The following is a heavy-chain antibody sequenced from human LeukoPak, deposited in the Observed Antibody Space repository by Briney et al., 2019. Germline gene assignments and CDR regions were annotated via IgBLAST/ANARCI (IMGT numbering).Heavy chain of an antibody. J-gene: IGHJ4*02. CDR1: SDSISSYY. D-gene: IGHD3-3*01. Sequence: SETLSLTCTVSSDSISSYYWSWIRQSPEKGLDWIGYFYYSGSTNYNPSLKSRATISVDTSKNQFSLKLSSVTAADTAVYYCARLLGYYDFWSGFTKAYYFDYWGQGTLVTVSS. CDR3: ARLLGYYDFWSGFTKAYYFDY. CDR2: FYYSGST. V-gene: IGHV4-59*12.